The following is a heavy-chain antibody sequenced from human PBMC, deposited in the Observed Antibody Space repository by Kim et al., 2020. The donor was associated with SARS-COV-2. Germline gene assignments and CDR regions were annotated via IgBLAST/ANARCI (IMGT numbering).Heavy chain of an antibody. CDR1: GFTYSSHG. Sequence: GGSLRLSCAAFGFTYSSHGMTWVRQAPGKGLEWVANIRRDGGGEYYVDSVKGRFTISRDNAENSLYLQMKSLRVEDTAVYYCAGFDSGYSLDVWGQGTTVTVPS. D-gene: IGHD1-26*01. V-gene: IGHV3-7*01. J-gene: IGHJ6*02. CDR2: IRRDGGGE. CDR3: AGFDSGYSLDV.